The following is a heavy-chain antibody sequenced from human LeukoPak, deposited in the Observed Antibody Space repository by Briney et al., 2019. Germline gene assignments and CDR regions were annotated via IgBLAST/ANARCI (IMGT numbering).Heavy chain of an antibody. CDR1: GFTFSSYW. Sequence: GGSLRLSCAASGFTFSSYWMSWVRQAPGKGLEWVANIKQDGSEKYYVDSVKGRFTISRDNAKNSLYLQMNSLRAEDTAVYYCAKDTRYSGSYYFVFDYWGQGTLVTVSS. CDR2: IKQDGSEK. CDR3: AKDTRYSGSYYFVFDY. J-gene: IGHJ4*02. V-gene: IGHV3-7*03. D-gene: IGHD1-26*01.